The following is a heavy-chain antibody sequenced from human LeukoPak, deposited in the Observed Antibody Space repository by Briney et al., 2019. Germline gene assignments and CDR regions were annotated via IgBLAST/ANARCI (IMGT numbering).Heavy chain of an antibody. J-gene: IGHJ4*02. CDR2: INHSGST. D-gene: IGHD3-16*02. CDR3: ARLFRYVWGSYRGGDY. CDR1: GGSFSGYY. V-gene: IGHV4-34*01. Sequence: PSETLSLTCAVYGGSFSGYYWSWIRRPPGKGLEWIGEINHSGSTNYNPSLKSRVTISVDTSKNQFSLKLSSVTAADTAVYYCARLFRYVWGSYRGGDYWGQGTLVTVSS.